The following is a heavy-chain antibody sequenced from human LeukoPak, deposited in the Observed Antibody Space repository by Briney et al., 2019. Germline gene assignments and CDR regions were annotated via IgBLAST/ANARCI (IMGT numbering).Heavy chain of an antibody. Sequence: SETLSLTCTVSGYSISSGYYWGWIRQPPGKGLEWIGSIYYSGSTYYNPSLKSRVTISVDTSKNQFSLKLSSVTAADTAVYYCARAGRENWIQLWLPGRQDYYYYMDVWGKGTTVTVSS. CDR3: ARAGRENWIQLWLPGRQDYYYYMDV. CDR2: IYYSGST. D-gene: IGHD5-18*01. J-gene: IGHJ6*03. V-gene: IGHV4-38-2*02. CDR1: GYSISSGYY.